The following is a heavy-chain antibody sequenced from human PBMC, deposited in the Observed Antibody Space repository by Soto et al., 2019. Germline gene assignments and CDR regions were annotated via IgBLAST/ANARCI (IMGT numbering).Heavy chain of an antibody. J-gene: IGHJ4*02. CDR1: GFSLSTSGVG. CDR3: AERGGWGGWGGLDY. CDR2: IYWDDDK. V-gene: IGHV2-5*02. D-gene: IGHD3-16*01. Sequence: QITLKESGPTLVKPTQTLTLTCTFSGFSLSTSGVGVGWIRQPPGKALEWLALIYWDDDKRYSPSLKSRLTNTKDTPKNPGVLKMANRGPGEQAQFYCAERGGWGGWGGLDYWGQGTLVTVSP.